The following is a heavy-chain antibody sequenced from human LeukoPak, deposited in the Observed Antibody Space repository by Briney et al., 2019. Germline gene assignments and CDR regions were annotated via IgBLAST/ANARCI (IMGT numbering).Heavy chain of an antibody. CDR1: GGSISSGGYS. CDR3: AREVDYYFDY. J-gene: IGHJ4*02. Sequence: PSQTLSLTCAVSGGSISSGGYSWSWIRQPPGKGLEWIGYIYHSGSTYYNPSLKSRVTILVDRSKNQFSLKLSSVTAADTAVYYCAREVDYYFDYWGQGTLVTVSS. V-gene: IGHV4-30-2*01. CDR2: IYHSGST.